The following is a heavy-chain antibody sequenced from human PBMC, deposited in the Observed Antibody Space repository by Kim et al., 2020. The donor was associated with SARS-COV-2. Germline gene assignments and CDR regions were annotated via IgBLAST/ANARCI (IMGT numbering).Heavy chain of an antibody. CDR2: VSGNGENT. D-gene: IGHD3-3*01. V-gene: IGHV3-64D*06. J-gene: IGHJ4*02. CDR3: AIIRGFTFGSFAY. Sequence: GGSLRLSCSASGLTFSHYTFHWVRQPPGKGLEFVSAVSGNGENTYYADSVRGRFTVSRDNSKNTVYLQMNTLRDEDSSVYYCAIIRGFTFGSFAYWGQG. CDR1: GLTFSHYT.